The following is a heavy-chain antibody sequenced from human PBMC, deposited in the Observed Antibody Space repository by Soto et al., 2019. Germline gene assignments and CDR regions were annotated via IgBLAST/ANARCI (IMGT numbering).Heavy chain of an antibody. CDR1: GFTFDDYA. Sequence: PGGSLRLSCAASGFTFDDYAMHWVRQAPGKGLEWVSGISWNSGSIGYADSVKGRFTISRDNAKNSLYLQMNSLKAEDTALYYCAKASFYDFWSGRYFDYWGQGTLVTVSS. D-gene: IGHD3-3*01. J-gene: IGHJ4*02. CDR2: ISWNSGSI. CDR3: AKASFYDFWSGRYFDY. V-gene: IGHV3-9*01.